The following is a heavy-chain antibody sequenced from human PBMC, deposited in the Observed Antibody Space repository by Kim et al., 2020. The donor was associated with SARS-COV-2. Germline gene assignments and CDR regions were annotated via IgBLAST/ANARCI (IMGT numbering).Heavy chain of an antibody. Sequence: FVKGRFTVSRDNAKNTVYLQMRGLGVDDTAVYYCARDPVVEVTVPGWFDPWGQGTLVTVSS. D-gene: IGHD2-21*02. CDR3: ARDPVVEVTVPGWFDP. V-gene: IGHV3-74*01. J-gene: IGHJ5*02.